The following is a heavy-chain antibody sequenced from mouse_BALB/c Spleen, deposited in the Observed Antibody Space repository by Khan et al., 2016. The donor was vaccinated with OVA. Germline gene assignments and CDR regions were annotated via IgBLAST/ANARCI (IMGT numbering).Heavy chain of an antibody. V-gene: IGHV1S136*01. Sequence: VQLKQSGPELVKPGASVKMSCKASGYTFTSHVMHWVKQKPGQGLEWIGYINFYNDGTTYNEKFKGKATLTSANASSTAYMELSSLTSEDSAVYYCARIHYGSSLDYWGQGTTLTVSS. D-gene: IGHD1-1*01. CDR2: INFYNDGT. CDR1: GYTFTSHV. J-gene: IGHJ2*01. CDR3: ARIHYGSSLDY.